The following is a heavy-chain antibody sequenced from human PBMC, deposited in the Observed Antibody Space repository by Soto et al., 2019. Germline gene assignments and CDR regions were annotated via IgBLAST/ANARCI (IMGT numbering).Heavy chain of an antibody. CDR2: ISSDGKNT. CDR3: ARVHCTTELCSRLYFYYALDV. J-gene: IGHJ6*02. V-gene: IGHV3-30*01. D-gene: IGHD2-21*01. Sequence: QVQLVESGGGVVQPGRSLRLSCAASGFTFSDYAMHWVRQPPGKGLEWVAIISSDGKNTYYGDSVKGRFTISRDDSTSTLSLQMNGLRPEDTAVYFCARVHCTTELCSRLYFYYALDVWGQGTTVTVSS. CDR1: GFTFSDYA.